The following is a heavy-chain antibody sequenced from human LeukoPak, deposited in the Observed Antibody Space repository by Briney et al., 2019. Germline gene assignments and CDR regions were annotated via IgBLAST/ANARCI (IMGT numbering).Heavy chain of an antibody. V-gene: IGHV3-30*04. Sequence: GGSLRLSCAASGFTFSSYAMHWVRQAPGKGLEWVAVISYDGSNKYYADSVKGRFTISRDNSKNTLYLQMNSLRAEDTAVYFCARRSGVAVAGAFDYWGQGTLVTVSS. CDR3: ARRSGVAVAGAFDY. J-gene: IGHJ4*02. CDR2: ISYDGSNK. CDR1: GFTFSSYA. D-gene: IGHD6-19*01.